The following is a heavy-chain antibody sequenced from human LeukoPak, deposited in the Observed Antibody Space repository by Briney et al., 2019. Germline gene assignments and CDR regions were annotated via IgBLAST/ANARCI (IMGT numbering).Heavy chain of an antibody. D-gene: IGHD7-27*01. CDR3: AGTGLFFDY. J-gene: IGHJ4*02. CDR1: GASTSGYY. V-gene: IGHV4-59*01. Sequence: SGTLSLTCRVSGASTSGYYWSWIRQPPGKGLEWIGHMYYSGGTTYNPSLKSRVSISLDTSKKHFSLKLSSVTAADTAVYYCAGTGLFFDYWSQGTLVTVSS. CDR2: MYYSGGT.